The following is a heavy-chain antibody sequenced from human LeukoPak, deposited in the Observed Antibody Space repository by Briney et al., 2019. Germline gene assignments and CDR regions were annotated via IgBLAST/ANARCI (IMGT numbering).Heavy chain of an antibody. D-gene: IGHD3-9*01. CDR3: ASTVRYFDWLIL. CDR2: INSDGSST. CDR1: GFTFSSYW. J-gene: IGHJ4*02. Sequence: PGGSLRLSCAASGFTFSSYWMHWVRQAPGKGLVWVSRINSDGSSTSYADSVKGRFTISGDNAKNTLYLQMNSLRAEDTAVYYCASTVRYFDWLILWGQGTLATVSS. V-gene: IGHV3-74*01.